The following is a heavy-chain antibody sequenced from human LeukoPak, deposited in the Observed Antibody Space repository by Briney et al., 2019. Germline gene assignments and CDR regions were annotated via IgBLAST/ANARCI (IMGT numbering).Heavy chain of an antibody. CDR1: GGTFSSYA. Sequence: ASVKVSCKASGGTFSSYAISWVRQAPGQGLEWMGGIIPIFGTANYAQKFQGRVMITTDESTSTAYMELSSLRSEDTAVYYCARDKGITIFGVVITQDWYFDLWGRGTLVTVSS. CDR3: ARDKGITIFGVVITQDWYFDL. CDR2: IIPIFGTA. V-gene: IGHV1-69*05. D-gene: IGHD3-3*01. J-gene: IGHJ2*01.